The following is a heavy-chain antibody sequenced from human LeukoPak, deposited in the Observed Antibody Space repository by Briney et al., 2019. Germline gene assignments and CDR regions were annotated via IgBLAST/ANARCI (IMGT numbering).Heavy chain of an antibody. V-gene: IGHV3-11*01. Sequence: GRSLRLSCAASGFTFSDYYMSWIRQAPGKGLEWVSYISYSGDIMYYADSVKGRFTISRDNAKNSLYLQMNSLRAEDTAVYYCARYTTVTTGLDYWGQGTLVTVSS. CDR3: ARYTTVTTGLDY. CDR1: GFTFSDYY. J-gene: IGHJ4*02. CDR2: ISYSGDIM. D-gene: IGHD4-17*01.